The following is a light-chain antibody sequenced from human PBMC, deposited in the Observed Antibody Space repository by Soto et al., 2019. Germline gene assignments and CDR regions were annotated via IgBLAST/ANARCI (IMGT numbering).Light chain of an antibody. J-gene: IGKJ3*01. CDR1: HSVSSY. V-gene: IGKV3-11*01. CDR2: EAT. CDR3: QQRSNWPPQFS. Sequence: EIVLTQSPATRSLSPRERATLSCRASHSVSSYLAWYQQKPGQAPRLLIDEATNRATGIPARFRGSGSGTDFTLTISSLEPEDFAVYYCQQRSNWPPQFSFGPGTKVDIK.